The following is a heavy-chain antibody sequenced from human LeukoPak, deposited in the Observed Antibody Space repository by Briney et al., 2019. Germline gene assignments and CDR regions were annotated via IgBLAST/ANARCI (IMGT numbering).Heavy chain of an antibody. V-gene: IGHV4-61*02. J-gene: IGHJ3*02. CDR1: GGSISSGNYY. D-gene: IGHD7-27*01. Sequence: NPSETLSLTCTVSGGSISSGNYYWTWIRQPAGKELESIGRIHTSGNTNYNPSLESQVTISIDTSKNQFSLSLNSVTPADTAIYYCARGRAGDSFDIWGQGTMVTVSS. CDR3: ARGRAGDSFDI. CDR2: IHTSGNT.